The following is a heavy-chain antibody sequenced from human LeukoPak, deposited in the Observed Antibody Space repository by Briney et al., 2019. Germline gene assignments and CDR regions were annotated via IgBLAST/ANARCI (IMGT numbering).Heavy chain of an antibody. J-gene: IGHJ6*02. D-gene: IGHD6-25*01. Sequence: PGRSLRLSCAASGFTFSSYGMHWVRQAPGKGLEWVSVISYDGSNKYYADSVKGRFTISRDNSKNTLYLQMNSLRAEDTAVYYCAKDQSRYYYYGMDVWGQGTTVTVSS. V-gene: IGHV3-30*18. CDR3: AKDQSRYYYYGMDV. CDR2: ISYDGSNK. CDR1: GFTFSSYG.